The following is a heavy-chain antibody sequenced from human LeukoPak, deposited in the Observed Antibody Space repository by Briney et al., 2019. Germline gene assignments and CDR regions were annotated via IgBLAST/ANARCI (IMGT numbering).Heavy chain of an antibody. J-gene: IGHJ4*02. CDR2: IKHDDSEK. D-gene: IGHD3/OR15-3a*01. V-gene: IGHV3-7*01. CDR3: ARGGYYNFWTGLVDY. Sequence: GGSLRLSCAASGFNFKKYWMDWVRQAPGKGLEWVANIKHDDSEKNYVDSVRGRFTISRDNAKNSLYLQLNSLRDEDTAVYFCARGGYYNFWTGLVDYWGQGTRVTVSS. CDR1: GFNFKKYW.